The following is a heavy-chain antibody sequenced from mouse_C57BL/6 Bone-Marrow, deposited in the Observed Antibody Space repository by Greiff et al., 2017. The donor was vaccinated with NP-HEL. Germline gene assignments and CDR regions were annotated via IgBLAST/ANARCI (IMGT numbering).Heavy chain of an antibody. D-gene: IGHD2-4*01. J-gene: IGHJ3*01. CDR2: IYPGGGYT. CDR3: ARVGDYDTRFAY. CDR1: GYTFTNYW. Sequence: QVQLKESGAELVRPGTSVKMSCKASGYTFTNYWIGWAKQRPGHGLEWIGDIYPGGGYTNYNEKVKGKATLTADKSSSTAYMQFSSLTSEDSAIYYCARVGDYDTRFAYWGQGTMVTVSA. V-gene: IGHV1-63*01.